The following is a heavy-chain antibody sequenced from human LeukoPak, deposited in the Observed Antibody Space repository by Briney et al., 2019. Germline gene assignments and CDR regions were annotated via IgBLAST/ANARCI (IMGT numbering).Heavy chain of an antibody. CDR2: IIPIFGTA. CDR1: GGTFSSYA. V-gene: IGHV1-69*05. J-gene: IGHJ4*02. Sequence: GASVKVSCKASGGTFSSYAISWVRQAPGQGLEWMGRIIPIFGTANYAQKFQGRVTITTDESTSTAYMELSSLRSEDTAVYYCARDDIAAAVIYFDYWGQGTLVTVSS. CDR3: ARDDIAAAVIYFDY. D-gene: IGHD6-13*01.